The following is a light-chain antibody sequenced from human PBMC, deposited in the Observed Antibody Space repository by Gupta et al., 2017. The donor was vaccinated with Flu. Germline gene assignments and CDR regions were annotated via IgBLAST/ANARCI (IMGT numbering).Light chain of an antibody. CDR1: SSNIGAGYD. J-gene: IGLJ1*01. Sequence: QSVLTQPPSVSGPPGQRHTISCLGSSSNIGAGYDVQWYQQLPGTAPNLLIFATGNRPSGVPDRFSGSKAGTSASLAITGLQAEDEADYYCQSYDSSLSGYVFATGTKVTVL. V-gene: IGLV1-40*01. CDR2: ATG. CDR3: QSYDSSLSGYV.